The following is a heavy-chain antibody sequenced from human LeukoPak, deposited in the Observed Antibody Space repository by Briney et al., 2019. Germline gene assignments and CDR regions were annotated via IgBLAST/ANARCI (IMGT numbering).Heavy chain of an antibody. CDR3: ARRFISVVVAPDWCDP. Sequence: KPSETLSLTCTVSGGSISSSSYYWGWIRQPPGKGLELIGNIYYSGSTYYNPSLKSRVTISVDTSKNQFSLKLSSVTAADTAVYYCARRFISVVVAPDWCDPWGQGTLVTVSS. CDR2: IYYSGST. CDR1: GGSISSSSYY. V-gene: IGHV4-39*01. D-gene: IGHD2-15*01. J-gene: IGHJ5*02.